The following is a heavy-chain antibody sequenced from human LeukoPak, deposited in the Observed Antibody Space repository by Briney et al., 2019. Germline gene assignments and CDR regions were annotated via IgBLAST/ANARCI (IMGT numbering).Heavy chain of an antibody. Sequence: ASVKVSCKASGYTFTGYYMHWVRQAPGQGLEWMGWINPNSGGTNYAQEFQGRVTMTRDTSISTAYMELSRQRSDDTAVYYCARDLPTGGIAVAGTNDAFDIWGQGTMVTVSS. CDR1: GYTFTGYY. CDR2: INPNSGGT. CDR3: ARDLPTGGIAVAGTNDAFDI. J-gene: IGHJ3*02. V-gene: IGHV1-2*02. D-gene: IGHD6-19*01.